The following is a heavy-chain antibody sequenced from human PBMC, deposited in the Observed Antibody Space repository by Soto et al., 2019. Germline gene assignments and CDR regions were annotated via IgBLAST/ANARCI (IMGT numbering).Heavy chain of an antibody. J-gene: IGHJ4*02. CDR2: INPCGGST. V-gene: IGHV1-46*01. D-gene: IGHD3-3*01. Sequence: ASVKVSCKASGYTFTSYYMQWVRQAPGQGLEWMGMINPCGGSTSYAQKFQGRVTLTRDTSTSTVYMELSSLRSEDTAVYYCACYGVGVVIKSRGGDDWGQGTPVTVPS. CDR3: ACYGVGVVIKSRGGDD. CDR1: GYTFTSYY.